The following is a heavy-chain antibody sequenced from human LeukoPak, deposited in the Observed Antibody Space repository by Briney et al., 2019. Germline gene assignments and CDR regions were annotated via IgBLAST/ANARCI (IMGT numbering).Heavy chain of an antibody. D-gene: IGHD1-26*01. J-gene: IGHJ4*02. CDR1: GFTFNNYW. CDR2: INKDGTEK. Sequence: HPGGSLRLSCAASGFTFNNYWMSWIRQAPGKGLEWVANINKDGTEKYYVDSVKGRFTISRDNAKNSLYLEMNSLRAEDTAVYYCARSPSGRYSLIGFLDFWGQGTLVTVSS. V-gene: IGHV3-7*01. CDR3: ARSPSGRYSLIGFLDF.